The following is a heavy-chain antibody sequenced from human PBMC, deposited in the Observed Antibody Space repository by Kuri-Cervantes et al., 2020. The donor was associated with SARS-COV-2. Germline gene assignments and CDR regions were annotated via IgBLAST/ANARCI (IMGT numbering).Heavy chain of an antibody. CDR3: KSDYVWGSYRPFNLDAFDI. CDR2: ISGSGGST. CDR1: GFTFSSYA. Sequence: GGSLRLSCAASGFTFSSYAMHWVRQAPGKGLEWVSAISGSGGSTYYADSVKGRFTISRDNSKNTLYLQMNSLRAEDTAVYYCKSDYVWGSYRPFNLDAFDIWGQGTMVTVSS. D-gene: IGHD3-16*02. V-gene: IGHV3-23*01. J-gene: IGHJ3*02.